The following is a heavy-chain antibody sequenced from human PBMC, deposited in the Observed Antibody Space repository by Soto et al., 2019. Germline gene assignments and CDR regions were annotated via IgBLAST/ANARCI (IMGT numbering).Heavy chain of an antibody. CDR2: IYPSGST. CDR1: GNSISNAGYS. Sequence: QLQLQESGSGLVKPSQTLSLSCTVSGNSISNAGYSWSWLRQPPGKGLEWIGYIYPSGSTYYNPYFNTSRVTMSVDTSTNQFSLKLSSVAAADMDVYYGARARGYGGDSFDYWVRGTLVTVSS. CDR3: ARARGYGGDSFDY. J-gene: IGHJ4*02. V-gene: IGHV4-30-2*01. D-gene: IGHD4-17*01.